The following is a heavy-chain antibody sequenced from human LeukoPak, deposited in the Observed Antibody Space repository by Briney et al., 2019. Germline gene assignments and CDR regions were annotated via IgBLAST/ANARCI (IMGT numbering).Heavy chain of an antibody. D-gene: IGHD3-10*01. J-gene: IGHJ4*02. Sequence: ASVKVSCKASGYTFTSNYMHWVRQAPGQGLEWMGIINPSGGSTSYAQKFQGRVTMTRDTSTSTVYMELSSLRSEDTAVYYCARDRAVVGGNYYFDYWGQGTLGTVSS. CDR1: GYTFTSNY. CDR2: INPSGGST. V-gene: IGHV1-46*01. CDR3: ARDRAVVGGNYYFDY.